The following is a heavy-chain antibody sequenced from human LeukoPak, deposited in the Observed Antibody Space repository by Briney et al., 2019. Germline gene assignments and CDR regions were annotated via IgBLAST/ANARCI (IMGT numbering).Heavy chain of an antibody. V-gene: IGHV1-18*01. D-gene: IGHD3-10*01. CDR3: ARDQKLWFGELIPFDY. CDR1: GYTFTSYG. J-gene: IGHJ4*02. Sequence: ASVKVSCKASGYTFTSYGISWVRQAPGQGLEWMGWINAYNGNTNYAQKLQGRVTMTTDTSTSTAYMELRSLRSDDTAVYYCARDQKLWFGELIPFDYWGQGTLVTVSS. CDR2: INAYNGNT.